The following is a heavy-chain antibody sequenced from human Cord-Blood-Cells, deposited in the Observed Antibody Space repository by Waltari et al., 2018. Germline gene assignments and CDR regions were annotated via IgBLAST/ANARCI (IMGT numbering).Heavy chain of an antibody. D-gene: IGHD1-26*01. V-gene: IGHV4-59*11. CDR2: IYYSGST. CDR3: ARARWELLGYYFDY. CDR1: GGPISSHY. J-gene: IGHJ4*02. Sequence: QVQLQESGPGLVKPSETLSLHCTVSGGPISSHYWSWLRPPPGKGLEWIGYIYYSGSTNYNPSLKSRVTISVDTSKNQFSLKLSSVTAADTAVYYCARARWELLGYYFDYWGQGTLVTVSS.